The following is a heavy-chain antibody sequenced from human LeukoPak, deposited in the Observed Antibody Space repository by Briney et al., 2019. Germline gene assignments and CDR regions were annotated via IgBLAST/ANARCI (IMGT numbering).Heavy chain of an antibody. CDR3: ATAHGRYCSSTSCSRRRFFDL. CDR2: INHSGST. D-gene: IGHD2-2*01. V-gene: IGHV4-34*01. CDR1: GGSFSGYY. Sequence: SETLSLTCAVYGGSFSGYYWSGIRQPPGKGLDWSGEINHSGSTNYNPSLKSRVTISVDTSKNQFSLKLSSVTAADTAVYYCATAHGRYCSSTSCSRRRFFDLWGRGTLVTVSS. J-gene: IGHJ2*01.